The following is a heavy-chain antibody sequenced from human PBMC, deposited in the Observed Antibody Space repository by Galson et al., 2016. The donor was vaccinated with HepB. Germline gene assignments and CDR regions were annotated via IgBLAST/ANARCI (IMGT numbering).Heavy chain of an antibody. CDR3: SRNLGGREIHGYV. J-gene: IGHJ4*02. V-gene: IGHV3-53*01. D-gene: IGHD5-12*01. CDR1: GFNVRNSH. Sequence: SLRLSCAASGFNVRNSHMSWVRQAPGKGLEWISLIFGSNKTYYADSVRGRFTISRDDSNTVHLQMNSLRADDTAVYYCSRNLGGREIHGYVWGQGTLVTVSS. CDR2: IFGSNKT.